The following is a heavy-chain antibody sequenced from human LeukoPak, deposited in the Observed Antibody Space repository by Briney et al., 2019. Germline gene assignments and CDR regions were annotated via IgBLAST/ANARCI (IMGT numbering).Heavy chain of an antibody. J-gene: IGHJ2*01. CDR3: ARVAFGSSYWYFDL. D-gene: IGHD6-13*01. CDR2: INAGNGNT. Sequence: APVKVSCKASGYTFTSYAMHWVRQAPGQRLEWMGWINAGNGNTKYPQKFQGRVTITRDTSASTAYMELSSLRSEDTAVYYCARVAFGSSYWYFDLWGRGTLVTVSS. V-gene: IGHV1-3*01. CDR1: GYTFTSYA.